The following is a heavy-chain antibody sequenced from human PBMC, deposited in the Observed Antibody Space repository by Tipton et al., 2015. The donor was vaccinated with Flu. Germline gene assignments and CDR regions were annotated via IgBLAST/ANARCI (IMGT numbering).Heavy chain of an antibody. D-gene: IGHD3-10*01. CDR1: GGSIRSSNW. V-gene: IGHV4-4*02. Sequence: TLSLTCAVSGGSIRSSNWWSWVRQAPGKGLEWIGEIFHSGRSYSNPALKSRVTISVDKSKNQLSLKLSSVTAADTAVYYCARDFDPYYYGSGSPNQAVGWFDVWGRGTLVTVSS. J-gene: IGHJ2*01. CDR2: IFHSGRS. CDR3: ARDFDPYYYGSGSPNQAVGWFDV.